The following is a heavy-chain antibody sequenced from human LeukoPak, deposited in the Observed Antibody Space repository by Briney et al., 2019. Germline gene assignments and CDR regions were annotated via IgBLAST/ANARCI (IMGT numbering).Heavy chain of an antibody. J-gene: IGHJ5*02. CDR2: INHSGST. V-gene: IGHV4-34*01. Sequence: PSETLSLTCAVYGGSFSGYYWSWIRQPPGKGLEWIGEINHSGSTNYNPSLKSRVTISVDTSKNQFSLKLSSVTAADTAVYYCARDGETYSSSWFWFDPWGQGTLVTVSS. D-gene: IGHD6-13*01. CDR1: GGSFSGYY. CDR3: ARDGETYSSSWFWFDP.